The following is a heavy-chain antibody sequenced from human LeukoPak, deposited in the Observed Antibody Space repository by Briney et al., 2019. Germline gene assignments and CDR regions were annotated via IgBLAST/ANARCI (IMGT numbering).Heavy chain of an antibody. D-gene: IGHD3-22*01. V-gene: IGHV5-51*01. CDR1: GYRLRNYW. CDR3: ARQAYASSFDAFDI. J-gene: IGHJ3*02. Sequence: GDSLNISCKASGYRLRNYWIAWVRQMPGKGLEWMGIIYLGDSDTKYSPSFQGQVTISADKSIGTAYVHWSSLKASDTAMYYCARQAYASSFDAFDIWGQGTMVTVSS. CDR2: IYLGDSDT.